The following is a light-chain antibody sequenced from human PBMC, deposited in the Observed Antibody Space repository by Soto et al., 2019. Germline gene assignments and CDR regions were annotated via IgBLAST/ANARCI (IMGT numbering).Light chain of an antibody. CDR1: HSVNNN. V-gene: IGKV3-15*01. CDR2: GAS. Sequence: ETLMTQSPPTLSVSPGERATLSCRASHSVNNNLAWYQQKLGQAPRVIIYGASTRATGIPARFTGSGSGTEFILTITSLQSEDSAVYHCQEYNTLPWPFGNGTKVDI. CDR3: QEYNTLPWP. J-gene: IGKJ1*01.